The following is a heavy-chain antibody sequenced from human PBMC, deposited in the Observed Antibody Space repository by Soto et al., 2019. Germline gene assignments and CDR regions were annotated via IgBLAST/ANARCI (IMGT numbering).Heavy chain of an antibody. D-gene: IGHD3-10*01. CDR1: GGSISSGAYY. V-gene: IGHV4-31*03. J-gene: IGHJ6*02. CDR3: ARTPYYYGSGSYYPDYYYYGMDV. Sequence: QVQLQESGPGLVKPSQTLSLTCTVSGGSISSGAYYWSWNRQHPGKGLEWIGYIYYSGSTYYNPSLKSRVTISVDTSKNQFSLKLSSVTAADTAVYYCARTPYYYGSGSYYPDYYYYGMDVWGQGTTVTVSS. CDR2: IYYSGST.